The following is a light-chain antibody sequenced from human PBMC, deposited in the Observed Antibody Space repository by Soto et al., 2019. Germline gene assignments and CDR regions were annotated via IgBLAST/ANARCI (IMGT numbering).Light chain of an antibody. CDR2: AAS. Sequence: AIQMTQSPSSLSASVGDRVTITWRASQGIRNDLGWYQQKPGKAPKLLIYAASSLQSGVPSRFSGSGSGTDYTLTISSLQPEDFATYYCLQDYNYPRTFGQGTKVDIK. V-gene: IGKV1-6*01. CDR3: LQDYNYPRT. J-gene: IGKJ1*01. CDR1: QGIRND.